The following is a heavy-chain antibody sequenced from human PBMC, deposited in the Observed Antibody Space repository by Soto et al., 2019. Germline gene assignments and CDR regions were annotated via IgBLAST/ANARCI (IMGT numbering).Heavy chain of an antibody. CDR1: GYAFTTYG. Sequence: QVHLVQSGAEVKKPGASVKVSCKGSGYAFTTYGITWVRQAPGQGLERMGWISAHNGNTNYAQKLQGRVTVTRDTSMSTAYMELRSLRSDDTAVYYCARGRDGDYWGQGAMVTVSS. CDR2: ISAHNGNT. D-gene: IGHD6-6*01. V-gene: IGHV1-18*01. J-gene: IGHJ4*02. CDR3: ARGRDGDY.